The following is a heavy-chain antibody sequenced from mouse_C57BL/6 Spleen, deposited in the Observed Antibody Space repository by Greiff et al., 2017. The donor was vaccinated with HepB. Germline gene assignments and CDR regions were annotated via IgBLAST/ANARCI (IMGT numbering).Heavy chain of an antibody. J-gene: IGHJ4*01. Sequence: DVQLQESGPGLVKPSQSLSLTCSVTGYSITSGYYWNWIRQFPGNKLEWMGYISYDGSNNYNPSLKNRISITRDTSKNQFFLKLNSVTTEDTATYYCARESNYVHYYAMDYWGQGTSVTVSS. V-gene: IGHV3-6*01. CDR2: ISYDGSN. CDR3: ARESNYVHYYAMDY. CDR1: GYSITSGYY. D-gene: IGHD2-5*01.